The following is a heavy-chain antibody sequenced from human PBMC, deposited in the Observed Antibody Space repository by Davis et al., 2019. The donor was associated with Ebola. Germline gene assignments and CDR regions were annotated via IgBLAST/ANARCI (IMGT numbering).Heavy chain of an antibody. D-gene: IGHD6-19*01. V-gene: IGHV3-7*01. J-gene: IGHJ4*02. Sequence: ETLSLTCAVYGGSFSGYYWSWVRQAPGKGLEWVANIKQDGSEKYYVDSVRGRFTISRDNAKNSLYLQLNSVRAEDTAVYYCARGEQWLVGPTSTSPFDYWGQGTLVTVSS. CDR1: GGSFSGYY. CDR3: ARGEQWLVGPTSTSPFDY. CDR2: IKQDGSEK.